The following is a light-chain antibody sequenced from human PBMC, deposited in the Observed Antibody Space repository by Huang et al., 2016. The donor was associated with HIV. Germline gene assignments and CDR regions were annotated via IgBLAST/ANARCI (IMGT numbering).Light chain of an antibody. CDR1: RTVSTN. J-gene: IGKJ4*01. V-gene: IGKV3-15*01. Sequence: IVMTQSPATLSVSPGERVTLSCWANRTVSTNLAWYQQRPGQAPRLLIYGSSTRAPGIPARFSGSGSGTDFSLTISSLQSEDFALYYCHQYNNWLLSFGGGTRVDI. CDR2: GSS. CDR3: HQYNNWLLS.